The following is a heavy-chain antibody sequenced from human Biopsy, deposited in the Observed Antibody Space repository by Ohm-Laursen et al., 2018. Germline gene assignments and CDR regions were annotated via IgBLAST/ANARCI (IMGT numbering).Heavy chain of an antibody. D-gene: IGHD3-10*01. Sequence: GASAKASCKVSGDTFNKYGIFWVRQAPGQGLEWMGRIIPIVDIVNYAQRFQGRVTMTADKSTSTAYLDLSSLISEDTAVYYCARGGSGSGYYGMDVWGQGTTVTVSS. J-gene: IGHJ6*02. CDR3: ARGGSGSGYYGMDV. CDR2: IIPIVDIV. V-gene: IGHV1-69*04. CDR1: GDTFNKYG.